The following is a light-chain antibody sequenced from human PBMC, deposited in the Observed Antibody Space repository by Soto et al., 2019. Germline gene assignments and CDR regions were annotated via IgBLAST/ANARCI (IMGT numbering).Light chain of an antibody. CDR2: AES. CDR3: QQDYNYPRA. Sequence: IPLTQSPSSLSASLGDRFTITFRASQSISSYLNWYQQKPGKAPKILIYAESSLQSGVPSRFSGSGSGTDFTLTISSLQPEDFATYYCQQDYNYPRAFGQGTKVDIK. V-gene: IGKV1-39*01. CDR1: QSISSY. J-gene: IGKJ1*01.